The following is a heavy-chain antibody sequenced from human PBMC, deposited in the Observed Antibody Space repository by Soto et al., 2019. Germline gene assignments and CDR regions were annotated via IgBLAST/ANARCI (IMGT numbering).Heavy chain of an antibody. D-gene: IGHD4-4*01. V-gene: IGHV1-18*01. CDR3: ARDDLETLSTTVTASEGVPHDY. CDR1: GYTFASYG. Sequence: TSVKVSCKASGYTFASYGISWVRQAPGQGLEWMGWISAYNGNTNYAQKLQGRVTMTTDTSTSTAYMELRSLRSDDTAVYYCARDDLETLSTTVTASEGVPHDYWRQGTLVPVSS. J-gene: IGHJ4*02. CDR2: ISAYNGNT.